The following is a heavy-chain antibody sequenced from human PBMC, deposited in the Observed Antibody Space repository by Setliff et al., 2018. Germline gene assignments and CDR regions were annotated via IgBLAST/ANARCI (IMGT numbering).Heavy chain of an antibody. Sequence: SETLSLTCTVSGGSVSSGSYYWSWIRQPPGKGLEWIGYIYYSGSTNYNPSLKSRVTISVDTSKNQFSLRLSSVTAADTAVYYCARGETSSGWYIYYYYYMDVWGKGTTVTVSS. J-gene: IGHJ6*03. CDR2: IYYSGST. CDR3: ARGETSSGWYIYYYYYMDV. CDR1: GGSVSSGSYY. V-gene: IGHV4-61*01. D-gene: IGHD6-19*01.